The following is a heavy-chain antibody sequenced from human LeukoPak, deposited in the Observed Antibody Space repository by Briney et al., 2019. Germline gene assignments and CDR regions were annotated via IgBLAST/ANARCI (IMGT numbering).Heavy chain of an antibody. CDR2: ISYDGSNI. CDR3: AKDFVVVPGNVNYFDY. D-gene: IGHD2-21*02. CDR1: GFTFSSFG. J-gene: IGHJ4*02. V-gene: IGHV3-30*18. Sequence: GRSLRLSCAAAGFTFSSFGMHWVRQAPGKGLEWVAVISYDGSNIYYADSVKGRFTVSRDNSKNTLYVQMKSLRAEDTAVYYCAKDFVVVPGNVNYFDYWGQGTLVTVSS.